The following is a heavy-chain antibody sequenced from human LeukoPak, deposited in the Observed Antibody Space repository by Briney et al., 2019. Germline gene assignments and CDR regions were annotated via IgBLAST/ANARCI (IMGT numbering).Heavy chain of an antibody. CDR1: GFSITSGSYY. J-gene: IGHJ4*02. CDR3: AREREYYFDH. Sequence: SETLSLTCTVSGFSITSGSYYWGCIRQPPGKGLEWIGSIYYSGSTYYNPSLKSRVTISVDTSKNQFSLKLDSVTAADTAVYYCAREREYYFDHWGQGTLVTVSS. D-gene: IGHD2/OR15-2a*01. V-gene: IGHV4-39*02. CDR2: IYYSGST.